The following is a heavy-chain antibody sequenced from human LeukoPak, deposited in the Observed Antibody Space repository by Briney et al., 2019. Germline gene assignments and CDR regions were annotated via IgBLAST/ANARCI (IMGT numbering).Heavy chain of an antibody. CDR2: ISNNGGSS. CDR1: GFTFSAYA. Sequence: GGSLRLSCSASGFTFSAYAMYRVRQAPGKGLEYVSGISNNGGSSFYADSVKGRFTISRDNSKNTLYLQMSSLRAEDTAVYYCVKITSVTGGDCWGQGTRLTVSS. V-gene: IGHV3-64D*09. J-gene: IGHJ4*02. D-gene: IGHD1-1*01. CDR3: VKITSVTGGDC.